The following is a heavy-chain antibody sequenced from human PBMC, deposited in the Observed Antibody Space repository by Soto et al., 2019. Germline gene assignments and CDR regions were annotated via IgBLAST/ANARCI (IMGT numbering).Heavy chain of an antibody. CDR2: ISSSSSTI. Sequence: GGSLRLSCAASGFTFSSYSMNWVRQAPGKGLEWVSYISSSSSTIYYADSVKGRFTISRDNAKNSLYLQMNSLRDEDTAVYYCARAGDIVVVPAATDFDYWGQGTLVTVSS. V-gene: IGHV3-48*02. D-gene: IGHD2-2*01. CDR3: ARAGDIVVVPAATDFDY. J-gene: IGHJ4*02. CDR1: GFTFSSYS.